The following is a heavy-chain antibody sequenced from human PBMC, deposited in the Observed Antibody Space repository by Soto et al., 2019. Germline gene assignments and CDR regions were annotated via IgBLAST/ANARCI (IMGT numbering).Heavy chain of an antibody. V-gene: IGHV5-51*01. CDR3: AKNRRHYSTGGLYYRED. J-gene: IGHJ4*02. CDR2: IYPGDSDT. D-gene: IGHD2-8*02. Sequence: RGESLKISCKASGYSFLDFRIGWVRQKPGKGLEWMGIIYPGDSDTRYSPSFQGQVTISVDTSISTAYLQWSSLKASDTAMYYCAKNRRHYSTGGLYYREDWGQGPPVTVS. CDR1: GYSFLDFR.